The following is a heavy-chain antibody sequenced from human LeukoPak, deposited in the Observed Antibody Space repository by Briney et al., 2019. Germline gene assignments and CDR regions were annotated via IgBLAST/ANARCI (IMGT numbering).Heavy chain of an antibody. V-gene: IGHV1-69*13. Sequence: GASVKVSCKASGYTFTSYAMNWVRQAPGQGLEWMGGIIPIFGTANYAQKFQGRVTITADESTSTAYMELSSLRSEDTAVYYCATQWPANWFDPWGQGTLVTVSS. D-gene: IGHD6-19*01. CDR3: ATQWPANWFDP. CDR1: GYTFTSYA. CDR2: IIPIFGTA. J-gene: IGHJ5*02.